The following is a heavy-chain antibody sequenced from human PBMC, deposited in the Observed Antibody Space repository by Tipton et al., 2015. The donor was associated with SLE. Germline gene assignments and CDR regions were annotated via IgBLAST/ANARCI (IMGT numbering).Heavy chain of an antibody. V-gene: IGHV3-13*04. J-gene: IGHJ6*02. CDR2: IGTAGDT. Sequence: SLRLSCAASGSTFSSYDMHWVRQATGKGLEWVSAIGTAGDTYYPGSVKGRFTISRENAKNSLYLQMNSLRAGDTAVYYCARDRSLVGATKRYYYYGMDVWGQGTTVTVSS. D-gene: IGHD1-26*01. CDR1: GSTFSSYD. CDR3: ARDRSLVGATKRYYYYGMDV.